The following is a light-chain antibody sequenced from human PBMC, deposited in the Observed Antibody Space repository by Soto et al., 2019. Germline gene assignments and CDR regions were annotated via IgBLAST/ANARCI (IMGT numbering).Light chain of an antibody. CDR3: QSYDNILSGPL. V-gene: IGLV1-40*01. J-gene: IGLJ3*02. CDR2: GHN. Sequence: QSVLTQPPSVSGAPGQRVTISCTGSYSNIGAGYEVHWYQQIPGTAPKLLISGHNNRPSGVPDRFFGSKSGTSASLTIIGLQAEDEADYYCQSYDNILSGPLFGGGTKLTVL. CDR1: YSNIGAGYE.